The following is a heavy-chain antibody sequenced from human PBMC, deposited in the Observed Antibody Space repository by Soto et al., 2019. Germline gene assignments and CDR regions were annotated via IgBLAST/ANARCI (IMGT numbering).Heavy chain of an antibody. CDR3: AGRYGGNFDY. CDR2: IYYSGST. J-gene: IGHJ4*02. V-gene: IGHV4-59*01. CDR1: GGSISSYY. D-gene: IGHD5-12*01. Sequence: SETLSLTCTVSGGSISSYYWSWIRQPPGKGLEWIGYIYYSGSTNYNPSLKSRVTISVDTSKNQFSLKLSSVTAADTAVYYCAGRYGGNFDYWGQGTLVTVS.